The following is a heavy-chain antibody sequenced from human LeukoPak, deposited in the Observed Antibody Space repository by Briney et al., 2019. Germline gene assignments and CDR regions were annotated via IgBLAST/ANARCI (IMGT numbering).Heavy chain of an antibody. CDR3: ARDRFSGSYPLDY. CDR1: GFTFSSYS. CDR2: ISGSGGST. Sequence: GGSLRLSCAASGFTFSSYSMNWVRQAPGKGLEWVSAISGSGGSTYYADSVKGRFTISRDNSKNTLYLQMNSLRAEDTAVYFCARDRFSGSYPLDYWGQGTLVTVSS. D-gene: IGHD1-26*01. J-gene: IGHJ4*02. V-gene: IGHV3-23*01.